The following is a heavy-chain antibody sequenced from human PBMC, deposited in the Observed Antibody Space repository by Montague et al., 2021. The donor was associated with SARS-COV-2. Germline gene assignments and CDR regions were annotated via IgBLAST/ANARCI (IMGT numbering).Heavy chain of an antibody. Sequence: SETLSLTCAVSGGSINTNNWWTWVRQPPGEGLEWIGQIFHSGITNYNPSLESRVTISVDKSKNQFSLRLSSVTAADTAVYYCARGRLVGDSSSWYYFDYWGQGTPVAASS. V-gene: IGHV4-4*02. D-gene: IGHD6-13*01. CDR1: GGSINTNNW. J-gene: IGHJ4*02. CDR2: IFHSGIT. CDR3: ARGRLVGDSSSWYYFDY.